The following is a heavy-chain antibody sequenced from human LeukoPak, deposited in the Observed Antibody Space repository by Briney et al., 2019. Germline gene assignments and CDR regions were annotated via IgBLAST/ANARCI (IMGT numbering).Heavy chain of an antibody. Sequence: SETLSLTCTVSGGSISSSSYYWGWIRQPPGKGLEWIGSIYYSGSTYYNPSLKSRVTISVDTSKNQFSLKLSSVTAADTAVYYCARFPRGGLYYFDYWGQGTLVTVSS. V-gene: IGHV4-39*01. CDR3: ARFPRGGLYYFDY. CDR2: IYYSGST. CDR1: GGSISSSSYY. D-gene: IGHD3-10*01. J-gene: IGHJ4*02.